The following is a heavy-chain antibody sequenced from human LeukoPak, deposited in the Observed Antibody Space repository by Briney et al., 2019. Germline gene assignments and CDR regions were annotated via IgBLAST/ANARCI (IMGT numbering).Heavy chain of an antibody. V-gene: IGHV1-24*01. CDR2: FDPEDGET. CDR3: ATGKIYSRFFDY. CDR1: VYTLTELS. D-gene: IGHD5-18*01. J-gene: IGHJ4*02. Sequence: ASVKVSCKVSVYTLTELSMHWVPQAPGKGREWMGGFDPEDGETIYAQKFQGRVTMTEDTSTDTAYMELSSLRSEDTAVYYCATGKIYSRFFDYWGQGTLVTVSS.